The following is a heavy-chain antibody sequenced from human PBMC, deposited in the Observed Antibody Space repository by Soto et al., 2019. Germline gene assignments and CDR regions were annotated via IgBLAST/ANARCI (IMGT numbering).Heavy chain of an antibody. CDR1: GFTFSSYA. J-gene: IGHJ4*02. D-gene: IGHD1-26*01. V-gene: IGHV3-30-3*01. CDR3: AREVGATY. CDR2: ISYDGSNK. Sequence: QVQLVESGGGVVQPGRSLRLSCAASGFTFSSYAMHWVRQAPGKGLECVAVISYDGSNKYYADSVKGRFTISRDNSKNTLYLQMNSLRAEDTAVYYCAREVGATYWGQGTLVTVSS.